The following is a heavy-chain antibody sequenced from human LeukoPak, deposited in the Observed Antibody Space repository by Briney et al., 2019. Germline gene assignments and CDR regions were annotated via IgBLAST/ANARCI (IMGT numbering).Heavy chain of an antibody. J-gene: IGHJ4*02. V-gene: IGHV3-7*03. CDR3: AKGGYSYGHDY. Sequence: GGSLRLSCAASGFTFSNYWMSWVRQAPGKGLEWVANIKQDGSEKYYVDSVKGRFTISRDNSKNTLYLQMNSLRAEDTAVYYCAKGGYSYGHDYWGQGTLVTVSS. CDR2: IKQDGSEK. D-gene: IGHD5-18*01. CDR1: GFTFSNYW.